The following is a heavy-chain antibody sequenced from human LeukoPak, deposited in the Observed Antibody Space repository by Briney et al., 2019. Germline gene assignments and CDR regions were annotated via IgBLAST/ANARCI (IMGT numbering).Heavy chain of an antibody. D-gene: IGHD3-10*01. CDR3: ARDRLRHRITMVRGGNWFDP. Sequence: PGGSLRLSCAASGFTFDDYGMSWVRQAPGKGLEWVANIKQDGSEKYYVDSVKGRFTISRDNAKNSLYLQMNSLRAEDTAVYYCARDRLRHRITMVRGGNWFDPWGQGTLVTVSS. V-gene: IGHV3-7*01. CDR2: IKQDGSEK. J-gene: IGHJ5*02. CDR1: GFTFDDYG.